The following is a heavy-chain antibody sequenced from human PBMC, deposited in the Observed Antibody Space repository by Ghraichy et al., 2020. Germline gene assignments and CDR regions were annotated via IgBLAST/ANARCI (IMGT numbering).Heavy chain of an antibody. CDR2: INSGGGST. Sequence: GGSLRLSCAASGFMFSSYAMTWVRQAPGKGLEWVSPINSGGGSTYYADSVKGRFTISRDNSKNTLYLQMNSLRAEDTAVYYCARTKLGGDVFDIWGQGTMVTVSS. V-gene: IGHV3-23*01. CDR1: GFMFSSYA. J-gene: IGHJ3*02. CDR3: ARTKLGGDVFDI. D-gene: IGHD7-27*01.